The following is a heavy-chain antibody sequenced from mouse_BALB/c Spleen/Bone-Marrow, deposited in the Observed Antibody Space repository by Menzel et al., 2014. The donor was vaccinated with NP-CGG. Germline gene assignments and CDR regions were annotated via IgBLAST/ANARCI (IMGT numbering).Heavy chain of an antibody. Sequence: VQLQQSGPELVKPGASVKMSCKASGYTFTSYVMHWVKQKPGQGLEWIGNINPYNDGTKYNEKFKGKATLTSDKSSSTAFMELSSLTSEDSAVYYCARSLYGYDWYFDVWGAGATFTVSS. CDR3: ARSLYGYDWYFDV. D-gene: IGHD2-2*01. CDR2: INPYNDGT. V-gene: IGHV1-14*01. J-gene: IGHJ1*01. CDR1: GYTFTSYV.